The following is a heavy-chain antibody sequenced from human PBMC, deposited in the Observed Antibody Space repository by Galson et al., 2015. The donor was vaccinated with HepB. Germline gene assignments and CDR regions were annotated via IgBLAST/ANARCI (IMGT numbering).Heavy chain of an antibody. CDR2: INPNSGGT. D-gene: IGHD3-3*01. Sequence: SVKVSCKASGYTFTGYYMHWVRQAPGQGLEWMGWINPNSGGTNYAQKFQGRVTMTRDTSISTAYMELSRLRSDDTAVYYCARDGPEEYYDFWSGSGRYYFDYWGQGTLVTVSS. CDR1: GYTFTGYY. CDR3: ARDGPEEYYDFWSGSGRYYFDY. V-gene: IGHV1-2*02. J-gene: IGHJ4*02.